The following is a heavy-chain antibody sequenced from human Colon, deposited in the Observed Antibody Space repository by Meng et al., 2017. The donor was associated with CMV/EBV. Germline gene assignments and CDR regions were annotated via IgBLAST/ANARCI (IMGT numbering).Heavy chain of an antibody. J-gene: IGHJ4*02. Sequence: CTTSGFTYSNYLMTWRRQVPGKGLIWVSRISNDGAQTFYADFVRGRFTISRDSAENTLYLQMSSLRADDTAIYYCAREDETLGYLDDWGQGTLVTVSS. V-gene: IGHV3-74*01. CDR1: GFTYSNYL. D-gene: IGHD2-2*03. CDR3: AREDETLGYLDD. CDR2: ISNDGAQT.